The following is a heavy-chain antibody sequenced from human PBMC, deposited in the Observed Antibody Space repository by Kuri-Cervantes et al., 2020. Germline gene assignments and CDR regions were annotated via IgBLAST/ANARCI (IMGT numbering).Heavy chain of an antibody. Sequence: SETLSLTCVIHCGSCSANYWSWIRQPPRRGLEWIGEINCSGSASYNPSLKSRVTISVDTSKNQFSLKMTSVTAADTAVYYCARGIVGLLPVRFDYWGQGTLVTVSS. D-gene: IGHD2-15*01. CDR2: INCSGSA. CDR3: ARGIVGLLPVRFDY. J-gene: IGHJ4*02. V-gene: IGHV4-34*01. CDR1: CGSCSANY.